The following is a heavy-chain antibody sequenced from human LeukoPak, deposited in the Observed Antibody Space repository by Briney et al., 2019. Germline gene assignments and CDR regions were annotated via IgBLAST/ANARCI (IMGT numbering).Heavy chain of an antibody. D-gene: IGHD2-21*02. CDR3: AKCPRFAYCGGDCYSPFDY. V-gene: IGHV3-23*01. CDR2: ISGSGGST. J-gene: IGHJ4*02. CDR1: GFTFSSYA. Sequence: GGSLRLSCAASGFTFSSYAMSWVRQAPGKGLEWVSAISGSGGSTYYADSVKGRFTISRDNSKNTLYLQMNSLRAEDTAVYYCAKCPRFAYCGGDCYSPFDYWGQGTLVTVSS.